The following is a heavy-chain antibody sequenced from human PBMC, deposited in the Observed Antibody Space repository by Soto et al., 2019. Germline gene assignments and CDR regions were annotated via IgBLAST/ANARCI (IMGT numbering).Heavy chain of an antibody. CDR3: TTDDWSDFWSGTGSMDY. J-gene: IGHJ4*02. D-gene: IGHD3-3*01. CDR1: GFTFSNAW. CDR2: IKSKTDGGTT. V-gene: IGHV3-15*01. Sequence: EVQLVESGGGLVKPGGSLRLSCAASGFTFSNAWMSWVRQAPGKGLEWVGRIKSKTDGGTTDYAAPVKGRFTISRDDSKNTLYLQMNSLKTEDTAVYYCTTDDWSDFWSGTGSMDYWGQGTLVTVSS.